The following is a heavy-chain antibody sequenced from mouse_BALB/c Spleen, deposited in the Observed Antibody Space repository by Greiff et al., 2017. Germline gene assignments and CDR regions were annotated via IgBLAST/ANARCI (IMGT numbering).Heavy chain of an antibody. Sequence: VQLQQSGPGLVKPSQSLSLTCTVTGYSITSDYAWNWIRQFPGNKLEWMGYISYSGSTSYNPSLKSRISITRDTSKNQFFLQLNSVTTEDTATYYCASESSFFDYWGQGTTLTVSS. CDR1: GYSITSDYA. CDR2: ISYSGST. V-gene: IGHV3-2*02. D-gene: IGHD1-1*01. J-gene: IGHJ2*01. CDR3: ASESSFFDY.